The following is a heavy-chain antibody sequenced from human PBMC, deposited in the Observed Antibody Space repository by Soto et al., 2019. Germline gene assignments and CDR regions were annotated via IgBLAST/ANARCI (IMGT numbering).Heavy chain of an antibody. V-gene: IGHV1-69*01. D-gene: IGHD3-22*01. J-gene: IGHJ4*02. CDR2: IIPIFGTA. CDR1: GGTFSSYA. CDR3: ARDGRLGYYDSSGYSEGPFDY. Sequence: QVQLVQSGAEVKKPGSSVKVSCKASGGTFSSYAISWVRQAPGQGLEWMGGIIPIFGTANYAQKFQGRVTITADESTSTDYMELSSLRSEDTAVYYCARDGRLGYYDSSGYSEGPFDYWGQGTLVTVSS.